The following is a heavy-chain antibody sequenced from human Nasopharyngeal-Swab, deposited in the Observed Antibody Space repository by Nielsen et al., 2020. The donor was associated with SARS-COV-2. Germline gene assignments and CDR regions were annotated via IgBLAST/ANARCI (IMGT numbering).Heavy chain of an antibody. V-gene: IGHV1-46*01. CDR3: ARGHSRIIVVVPWRKGYFDY. D-gene: IGHD2-2*01. Sequence: ASVKVSCKASGYTFTSYYMHWVRQAPGQGLEWMGIINPSGGSPSYAQKFQGRVTMTRDTSTSTVYMELSSLRSEDTAVYYCARGHSRIIVVVPWRKGYFDYWGQGTLVTVSS. J-gene: IGHJ4*02. CDR1: GYTFTSYY. CDR2: INPSGGSP.